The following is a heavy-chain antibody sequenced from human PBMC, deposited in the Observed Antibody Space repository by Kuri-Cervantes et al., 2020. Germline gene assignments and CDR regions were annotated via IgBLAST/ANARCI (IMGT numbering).Heavy chain of an antibody. CDR2: ISSSGSTI. CDR3: ARDSSDSSGYYWDWFDP. J-gene: IGHJ5*02. D-gene: IGHD3-22*01. CDR1: GFTFSDYY. V-gene: IGHV3-11*04. Sequence: GESLKISCAASGFTFSDYYMSWIRQAPGKGLEWVSYISSSGSTIYYADSVKGRFTISRDNAKNSLYLQMNSLRAEDTAVYYCARDSSDSSGYYWDWFDPWGQGTLVTVSS.